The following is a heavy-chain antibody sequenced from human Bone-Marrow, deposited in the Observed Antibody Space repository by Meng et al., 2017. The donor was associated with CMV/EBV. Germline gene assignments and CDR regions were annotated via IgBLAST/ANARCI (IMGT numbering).Heavy chain of an antibody. Sequence: SEPLSLTCAVYGGSFSGYYWSWIRQPPGKGLEWIGEINHSGSTNYNPSLKSRVTISVDTSKNQFSLKLSSVTAADTAVYYCARNSLLPAAITYYYYGMDIWGQGTTVTVSS. J-gene: IGHJ6*02. V-gene: IGHV4-34*01. CDR3: ARNSLLPAAITYYYYGMDI. CDR2: INHSGST. CDR1: GGSFSGYY. D-gene: IGHD2-2*01.